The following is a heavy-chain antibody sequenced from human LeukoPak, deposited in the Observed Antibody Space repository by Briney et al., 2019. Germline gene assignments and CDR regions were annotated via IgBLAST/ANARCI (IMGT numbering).Heavy chain of an antibody. Sequence: GGSLRLSCAASGFTFSSYWMHWVRHAPGKGLVWVSRIKSDGSSTSYADFVKGRFTISRDNAKNTLYLQMNSLRAEDTAVYYCARNIAARWFDPWGQGTLVTVSS. CDR2: IKSDGSST. V-gene: IGHV3-74*01. CDR3: ARNIAARWFDP. J-gene: IGHJ5*02. CDR1: GFTFSSYW. D-gene: IGHD6-6*01.